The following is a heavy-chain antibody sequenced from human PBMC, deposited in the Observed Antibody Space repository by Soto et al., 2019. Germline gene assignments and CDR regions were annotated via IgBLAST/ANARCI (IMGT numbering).Heavy chain of an antibody. D-gene: IGHD5-18*01. CDR3: ARRAGNRRGYPIDS. Sequence: QVQLQESGPGLVKPSQTLSLTCAVSGGSIRSDGSYWTWIRQLPGGGLEWIAYIYYSGSTSYNPSLESRASISVDSSENQFSLRLTSVTAADTAVYYCARRAGNRRGYPIDSWGQGTLVTVSS. J-gene: IGHJ4*02. CDR1: GGSIRSDGSY. CDR2: IYYSGST. V-gene: IGHV4-31*11.